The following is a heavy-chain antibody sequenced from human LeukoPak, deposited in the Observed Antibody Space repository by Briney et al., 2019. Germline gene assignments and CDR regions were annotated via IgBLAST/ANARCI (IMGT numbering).Heavy chain of an antibody. CDR2: IYPGDSDT. V-gene: IGHV5-51*01. J-gene: IGHJ3*02. Sequence: GESLKISFKGSGYSFTSYWIGWVRPMPGKGVEWMGIIYPGDSDTRYSPSFQGQVTISADKSISTAYLQWSSLKASDTAMYYCARPGPATTVTDAFDIWGQGTMVTVSS. D-gene: IGHD4-17*01. CDR3: ARPGPATTVTDAFDI. CDR1: GYSFTSYW.